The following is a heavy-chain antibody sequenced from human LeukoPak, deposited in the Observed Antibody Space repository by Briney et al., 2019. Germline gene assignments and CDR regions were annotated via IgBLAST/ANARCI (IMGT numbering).Heavy chain of an antibody. J-gene: IGHJ4*02. CDR3: ARRPGN. D-gene: IGHD1-14*01. CDR1: GFAVGSNY. V-gene: IGHV3-53*01. CDR2: IYSGGAI. Sequence: GGSLRLSCVASGFAVGSNYMSWVRQAPGKGLEWVSLIYSGGAIRYADSVKGRFTISRDSSKNTLFLQMDDLTVEDTARYYCARRPGNWGQGILVTVSS.